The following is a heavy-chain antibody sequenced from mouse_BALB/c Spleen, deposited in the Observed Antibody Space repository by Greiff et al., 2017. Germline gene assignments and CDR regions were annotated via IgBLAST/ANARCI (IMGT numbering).Heavy chain of an antibody. Sequence: VQGVESGAELVRPGSSVKISCKASGYAFSSYWMNWVKQRPGQGLEWIGQIYPGDGDTNYNGKFKGKATLTADKSSSTAYMQLSSLTSEDSAVYFCARRYRYDVNYYAMDYWGQGTSVTVSS. V-gene: IGHV1-80*01. J-gene: IGHJ4*01. CDR1: GYAFSSYW. D-gene: IGHD2-14*01. CDR3: ARRYRYDVNYYAMDY. CDR2: IYPGDGDT.